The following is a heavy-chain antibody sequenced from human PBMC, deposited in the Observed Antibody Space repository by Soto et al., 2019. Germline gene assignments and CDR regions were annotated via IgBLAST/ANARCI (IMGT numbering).Heavy chain of an antibody. V-gene: IGHV1-69*01. Sequence: QVQLVQSGAEVKKPGSSVKVSCKASGGTFSSYAISWVRQAPGQGLEWMGGVIPSFGTANYAENFQGRVTITADESTSTAYMELSSLRSEDTAIYYCARDGIGDYDLWSGPYGLGVWSQGTTVTVSS. J-gene: IGHJ6*02. D-gene: IGHD3-3*01. CDR2: VIPSFGTA. CDR3: ARDGIGDYDLWSGPYGLGV. CDR1: GGTFSSYA.